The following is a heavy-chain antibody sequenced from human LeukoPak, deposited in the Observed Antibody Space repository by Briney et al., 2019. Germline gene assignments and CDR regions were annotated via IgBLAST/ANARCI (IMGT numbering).Heavy chain of an antibody. CDR2: IYTSGST. J-gene: IGHJ5*02. D-gene: IGHD4-11*01. Sequence: SETLSLTCTVSGGSISSGSYYWSWIRQPAGKGLEWIGRIYTSGSTNYNPSLKSRVTISVDTSKNQFSLKLSSVTAADTAVYYCAVTTVTNWFDPWGQGTLVTVSS. V-gene: IGHV4-61*02. CDR1: GGSISSGSYY. CDR3: AVTTVTNWFDP.